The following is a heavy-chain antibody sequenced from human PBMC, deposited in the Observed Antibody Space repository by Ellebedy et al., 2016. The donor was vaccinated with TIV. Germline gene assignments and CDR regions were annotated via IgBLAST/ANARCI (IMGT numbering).Heavy chain of an antibody. CDR3: ARDSAAAGSPPSFDL. J-gene: IGHJ2*01. CDR2: ISSSGSTI. V-gene: IGHV3-11*04. Sequence: GESLKISCAASGFTVSENYISWIRQAPGKGLEWVSYISSSGSTIYYADSVKGRFTISRDNAKNSLYLQMNSLRAEDTAVYYCARDSAAAGSPPSFDLWGRGTLVTVSS. D-gene: IGHD6-13*01. CDR1: GFTVSENY.